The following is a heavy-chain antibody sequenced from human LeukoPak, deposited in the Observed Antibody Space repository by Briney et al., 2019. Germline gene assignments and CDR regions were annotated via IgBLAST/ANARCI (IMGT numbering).Heavy chain of an antibody. CDR3: AKGPGVTLDS. CDR1: GFTFSASA. V-gene: IGHV3-23*01. D-gene: IGHD5-18*01. J-gene: IGHJ4*02. Sequence: GGSLRLSCAASGFTFSASAMNWVRQAPAKGLEWVSSVNGGGSSTYYADSVKGRFTISRDNSRNTLYLQMNSLRVEDTAVYYCAKGPGVTLDSLGQGTLVSVLS. CDR2: VNGGGSST.